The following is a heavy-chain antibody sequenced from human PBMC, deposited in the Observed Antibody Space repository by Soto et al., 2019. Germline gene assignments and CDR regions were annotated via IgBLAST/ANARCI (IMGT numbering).Heavy chain of an antibody. CDR3: AREGGFGYSDY. V-gene: IGHV4-59*01. J-gene: IGHJ4*02. CDR2: IYYSGST. Sequence: QVQLQESGPGLVKPSETLSPTCTVSGGSISSYYWSWIRQPPGKGLEWIGYIYYSGSTNYNPSLKSRVTISVDTSKNQFSLKLSSVTAADTAVYYCAREGGFGYSDYWGQGTLVTVSS. CDR1: GGSISSYY. D-gene: IGHD5-12*01.